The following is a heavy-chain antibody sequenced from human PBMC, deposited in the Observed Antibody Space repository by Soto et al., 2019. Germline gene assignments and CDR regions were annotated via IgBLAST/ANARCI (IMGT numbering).Heavy chain of an antibody. CDR1: GGTFSSYA. D-gene: IGHD3-22*01. CDR3: ASKADYYDSSGHAPYGMDV. J-gene: IGHJ6*02. Sequence: GASVKVSCKASGGTFSSYAISWVRQAPGQGLEWMGGIIPIFGTANYAQKFQGRVTITADKSTSTAYMELSSLRSEDTAVYYCASKADYYDSSGHAPYGMDVWGQGTTVTVSS. V-gene: IGHV1-69*06. CDR2: IIPIFGTA.